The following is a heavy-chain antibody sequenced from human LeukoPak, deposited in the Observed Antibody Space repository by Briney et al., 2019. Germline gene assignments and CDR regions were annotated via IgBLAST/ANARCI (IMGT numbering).Heavy chain of an antibody. CDR2: IYYSGST. V-gene: IGHV4-59*01. CDR1: GGSISSYY. D-gene: IGHD5-12*01. CDR3: ARRRMLGYDLVGYYYGMDV. J-gene: IGHJ6*02. Sequence: PSETLSLTCTVSGGSISSYYWSWIRQPPGKGLEWIGYIYYSGSTNYNPSLKSRVTISVDTSKNQFSLKLSSVTAADTAVYYCARRRMLGYDLVGYYYGMDVWGQGTTVTVSS.